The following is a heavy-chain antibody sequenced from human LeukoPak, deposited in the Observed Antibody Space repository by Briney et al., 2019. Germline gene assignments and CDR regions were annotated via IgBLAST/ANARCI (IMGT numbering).Heavy chain of an antibody. CDR2: IKQDGSEK. CDR3: ARGGDDYGDPTGGYYFDY. Sequence: GGSLRLSCAASGVTFSSYWMSWVRQAPGKGLEWVANIKQDGSEKYYVDSVKGRFTISRDNAKNSLYLQMNSLRAEDTAVYYCARGGDDYGDPTGGYYFDYWGQGTLVTVSS. J-gene: IGHJ4*02. D-gene: IGHD4-17*01. CDR1: GVTFSSYW. V-gene: IGHV3-7*03.